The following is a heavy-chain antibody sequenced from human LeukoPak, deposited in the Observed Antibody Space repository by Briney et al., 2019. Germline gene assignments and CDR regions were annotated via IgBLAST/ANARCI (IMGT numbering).Heavy chain of an antibody. J-gene: IGHJ4*02. V-gene: IGHV4-31*03. D-gene: IGHD5-12*01. CDR3: AKSNEYDYHFNY. CDR1: GGSISSGGYY. CDR2: IYYSGST. Sequence: SETLSLTCPVCGGSISSGGYYWSWIRQHPGKGLQWIGYIYYSGSTYYNPSLKSRVTISVDTSKNQFSLKLSSVTAADTAVYYCAKSNEYDYHFNYWGQETLVTVSS.